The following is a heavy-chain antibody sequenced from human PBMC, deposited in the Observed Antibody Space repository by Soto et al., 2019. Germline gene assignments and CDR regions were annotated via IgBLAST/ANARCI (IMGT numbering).Heavy chain of an antibody. CDR1: GGSISSSNW. J-gene: IGHJ4*02. CDR3: ASLYCTNGVCYDN. D-gene: IGHD2-8*01. V-gene: IGHV4-4*02. Sequence: SETLSLTCAVSGGSISSSNWWSWVRQPPGKGLEWIGEIYHSGSTNYNPALKSLVTISVDKSKNQFSLKLSSVTAADTAVYYCASLYCTNGVCYDNWGQGTLVTVSS. CDR2: IYHSGST.